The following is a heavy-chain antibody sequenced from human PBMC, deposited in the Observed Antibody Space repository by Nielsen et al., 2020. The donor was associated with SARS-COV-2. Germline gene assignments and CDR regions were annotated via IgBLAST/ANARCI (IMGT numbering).Heavy chain of an antibody. CDR3: ARVEVVTSNWFDP. J-gene: IGHJ5*02. CDR1: GGSVSSGSYY. V-gene: IGHV4-61*01. D-gene: IGHD2-21*02. CDR2: IYYSGST. Sequence: SETLSLTCTVSGGSVSSGSYYWSWIRQPPGKGLEWIGYIYYSGSTNYNPSLKSRVTISVDTSKNQFSLKLSSVTAADTAVYYCARVEVVTSNWFDPWGQGTQVTVSS.